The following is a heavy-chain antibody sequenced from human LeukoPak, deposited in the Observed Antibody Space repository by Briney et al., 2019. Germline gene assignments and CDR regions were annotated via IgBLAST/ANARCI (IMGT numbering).Heavy chain of an antibody. Sequence: PGGSLRLSCAASGFTFSSYEMHWVRQAPGKGLEWVADISSSGTTIYYADSVKGRFTISRDNAKNSLYLQMNSLRAEDTAVYYCARLMVATPGFDPWGQGTLVTVSS. CDR2: ISSSGTTI. V-gene: IGHV3-48*03. D-gene: IGHD5-12*01. CDR3: ARLMVATPGFDP. J-gene: IGHJ5*02. CDR1: GFTFSSYE.